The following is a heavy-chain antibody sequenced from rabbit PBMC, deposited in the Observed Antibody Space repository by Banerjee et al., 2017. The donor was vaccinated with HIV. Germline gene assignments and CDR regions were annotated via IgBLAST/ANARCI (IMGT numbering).Heavy chain of an antibody. Sequence: QEQLVESGGGLVQPEGSLTLTCTASGFSFSSSYWICWVRQAPGKGLEWIACIYAGSSGSTYYASWAKGRFTISKTSSTTVTLQMTSLTAADTATYFCARGPGYSIDGYDYFNLWGPGTLVTVS. J-gene: IGHJ4*01. CDR1: GFSFSSSYW. D-gene: IGHD7-1*01. CDR2: IYAGSSGST. V-gene: IGHV1S45*01. CDR3: ARGPGYSIDGYDYFNL.